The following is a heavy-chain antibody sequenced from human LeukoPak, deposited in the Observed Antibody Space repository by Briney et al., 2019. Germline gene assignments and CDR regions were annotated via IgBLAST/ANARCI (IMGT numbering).Heavy chain of an antibody. Sequence: SETLSLTCIVSDDSISNYYWSWIRQPAGKGLEWIGRIYTSGSTNYNPSLKSRVTMSVDTSKNQFSLNLSSVTAADTAVYSCAREGREGYISRAFDYGARGPLVSVSS. CDR1: DDSISNYY. V-gene: IGHV4-4*07. CDR2: IYTSGST. CDR3: AREGREGYISRAFDY. D-gene: IGHD5-12*01. J-gene: IGHJ4*02.